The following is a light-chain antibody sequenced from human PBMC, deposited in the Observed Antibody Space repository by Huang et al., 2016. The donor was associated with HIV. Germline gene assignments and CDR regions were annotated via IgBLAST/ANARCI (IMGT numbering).Light chain of an antibody. CDR2: WAS. CDR1: QNVLSGNNKNY. V-gene: IGKV4-1*01. J-gene: IGKJ3*01. Sequence: DIVMTQSPNSLAVSLGERATINCKSSQNVLSGNNKNYLAWFQQKSGQPPKLLIYWASTRESGVPDRFSGSGSRTDFTLTINSLQPEDVAVYYCQQYFNPPVTFGPGTKVHV. CDR3: QQYFNPPVT.